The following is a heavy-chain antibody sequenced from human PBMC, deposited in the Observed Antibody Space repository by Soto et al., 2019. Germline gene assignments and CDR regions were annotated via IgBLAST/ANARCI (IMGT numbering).Heavy chain of an antibody. CDR3: AREPVDYYDSSGPFGY. V-gene: IGHV1-18*01. Sequence: ASVKVSCKASGYTFTSYGISWVRQAPGQGLEWMGWISAYNGNTNYAQKLQGRVTMTTDTSTSTAYMELRSLRSDDTAVYYCAREPVDYYDSSGPFGYWGQGTLVTVSS. CDR2: ISAYNGNT. CDR1: GYTFTSYG. D-gene: IGHD3-22*01. J-gene: IGHJ4*02.